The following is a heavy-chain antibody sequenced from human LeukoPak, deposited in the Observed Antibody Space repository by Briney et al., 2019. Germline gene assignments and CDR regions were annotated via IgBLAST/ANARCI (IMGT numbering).Heavy chain of an antibody. D-gene: IGHD1-26*01. CDR1: GGSFSGYY. V-gene: IGHV4-34*01. CDR3: ARDPSPSSGSYKNWFDP. J-gene: IGHJ5*02. CDR2: INQSGST. Sequence: SETLSLTCAVYGGSFSGYYWSWIRQPPEKGLEWIGEINQSGSTNYNPSLKSRVTISVDTSKNQFSLKLSSVTAADTAVYYCARDPSPSSGSYKNWFDPWGQGTLVTVSS.